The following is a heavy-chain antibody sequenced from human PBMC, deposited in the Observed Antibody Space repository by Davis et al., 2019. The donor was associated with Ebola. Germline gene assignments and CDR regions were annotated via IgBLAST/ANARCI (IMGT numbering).Heavy chain of an antibody. CDR2: INAVNGNT. CDR3: ARAIAVSGHYYMDV. CDR1: AYTFYNYA. D-gene: IGHD6-19*01. Sequence: AASAKVFCKASAYTFYNYAMHWVRQAPGQRLECMGWINAVNGNTKYSQKYQGRVTITSDTSTSTLYMELSSLRSEDTALYYCARAIAVSGHYYMDVWGRGTTVTVSS. J-gene: IGHJ6*03. V-gene: IGHV1-3*01.